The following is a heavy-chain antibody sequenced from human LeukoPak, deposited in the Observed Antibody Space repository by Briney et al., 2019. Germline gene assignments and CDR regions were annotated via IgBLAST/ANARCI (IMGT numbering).Heavy chain of an antibody. CDR1: GVSISSSNSY. CDR3: ARFNLTGTTRRASYYYYYMDV. J-gene: IGHJ6*03. CDR2: IYYSGST. V-gene: IGHV4-39*07. D-gene: IGHD1-20*01. Sequence: SETLSLTCTVSGVSISSSNSYWGWIRQPPGKGLEWIGSIYYSGSTYYNPSLKSRVTISVDTSKNQFSLKLSSVTAADTAVYYCARFNLTGTTRRASYYYYYMDVWGKGTTVTVSS.